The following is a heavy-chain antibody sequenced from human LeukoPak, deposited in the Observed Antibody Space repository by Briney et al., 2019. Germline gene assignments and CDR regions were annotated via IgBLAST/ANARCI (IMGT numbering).Heavy chain of an antibody. Sequence: GRSLRLSCAASGFTFSSYPMHWVRQAPGKGLEWVAVVSDDGNKKFDADFVKGRFTISRDNSKNTLYLQMNSLRGEDAAVYYCARGQLLLEGYFYYMDVWGEGTTVAVSS. CDR1: GFTFSSYP. D-gene: IGHD2-2*01. CDR2: VSDDGNKK. J-gene: IGHJ6*03. V-gene: IGHV3-30-3*01. CDR3: ARGQLLLEGYFYYMDV.